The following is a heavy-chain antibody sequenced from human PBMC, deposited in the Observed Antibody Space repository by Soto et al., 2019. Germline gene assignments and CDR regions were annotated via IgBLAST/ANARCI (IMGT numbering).Heavy chain of an antibody. Sequence: TSDTLSLTCIVSGGSISSYYWSWIRQPPGKGLEWIGYIYYSGSTNYNPSLKSRVTISVDTSKNQFSLKLSSVTAADTAVYYCARIGYCSGGSCYSYYFDYWGQGTLVTVSS. J-gene: IGHJ4*02. CDR2: IYYSGST. CDR1: GGSISSYY. V-gene: IGHV4-59*07. D-gene: IGHD2-15*01. CDR3: ARIGYCSGGSCYSYYFDY.